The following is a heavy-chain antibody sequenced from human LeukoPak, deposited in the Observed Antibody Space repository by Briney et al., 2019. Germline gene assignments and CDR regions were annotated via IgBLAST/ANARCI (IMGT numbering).Heavy chain of an antibody. CDR3: ARGGWGAAAGTFDY. Sequence: GGSLRLSCAASGFTFSSYDMHWVRQATGKGLEWVSAIGTAGDTYYPGSVKGRFTISRENAKNSLYLQMNSLRAEDTVVYYCARGGWGAAAGTFDYWGQGTLVTVSS. V-gene: IGHV3-13*01. J-gene: IGHJ4*02. D-gene: IGHD6-13*01. CDR2: IGTAGDT. CDR1: GFTFSSYD.